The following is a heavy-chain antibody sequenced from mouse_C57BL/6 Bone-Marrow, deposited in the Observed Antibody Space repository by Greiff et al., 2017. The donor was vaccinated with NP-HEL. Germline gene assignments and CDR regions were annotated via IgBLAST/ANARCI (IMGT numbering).Heavy chain of an antibody. CDR1: GYTFTSYG. J-gene: IGHJ1*03. D-gene: IGHD1-2*01. CDR2: IYPRSGNT. Sequence: VQLQQSGAELARPGASVKLSCKASGYTFTSYGISWVKQRTGQGLEWIGEIYPRSGNTYYNEKFKGKATLTADQSSSTAYMELRSLTSEDSAVYFCATLLRPVGYFDVWGTGTTVTVSS. CDR3: ATLLRPVGYFDV. V-gene: IGHV1-81*01.